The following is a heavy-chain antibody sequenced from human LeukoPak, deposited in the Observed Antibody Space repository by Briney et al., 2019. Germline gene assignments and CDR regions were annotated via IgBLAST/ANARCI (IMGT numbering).Heavy chain of an antibody. CDR1: GFTFSDYY. Sequence: GGSLRLSCAASGFTFSDYYMSWIRQAPGKGLEWVSYISSSGNTIYYADSVKGRFTISRDNAKNSLYLQMNSLRAEDTAVYYCARDIGTEWFGELLGDYWGQGTLVTVSS. V-gene: IGHV3-11*04. D-gene: IGHD3-10*01. CDR3: ARDIGTEWFGELLGDY. CDR2: ISSSGNTI. J-gene: IGHJ4*02.